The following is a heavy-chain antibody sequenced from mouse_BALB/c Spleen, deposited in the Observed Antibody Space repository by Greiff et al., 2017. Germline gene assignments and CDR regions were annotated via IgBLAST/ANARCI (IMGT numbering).Heavy chain of an antibody. Sequence: VQLQQPGAELVKPGASVKLSCKASGYTFTSYWMHWVKQRPGQGLEWIGEINPSNGRTNYNEKFKSKATLTVDKSSSTAYMQLSSLTSEDSAVYYWARGSGYGTYWGQGTLVTVAA. CDR3: ARGSGYGTY. J-gene: IGHJ3*01. D-gene: IGHD3-1*01. CDR1: GYTFTSYW. CDR2: INPSNGRT. V-gene: IGHV1S81*02.